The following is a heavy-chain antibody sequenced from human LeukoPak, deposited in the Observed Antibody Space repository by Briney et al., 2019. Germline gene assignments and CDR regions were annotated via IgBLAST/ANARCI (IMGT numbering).Heavy chain of an antibody. V-gene: IGHV1-58*01. D-gene: IGHD3-10*01. CDR2: IVVGSGNT. Sequence: ASVKVSCKASGFTFTSSAVQWARQARGQRLEWIGWIVVGSGNTNYAQKFQERVTITTDMSTSTAYMELSSLRSEDTAVYYCAADYGSGSYVDFDYWGQGTLVSVSS. CDR3: AADYGSGSYVDFDY. J-gene: IGHJ4*02. CDR1: GFTFTSSA.